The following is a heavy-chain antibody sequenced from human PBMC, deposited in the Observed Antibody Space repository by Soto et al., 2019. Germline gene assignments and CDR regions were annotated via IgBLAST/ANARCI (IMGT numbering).Heavy chain of an antibody. CDR1: GFTFTRYS. CDR3: ARESEDLTSNFDY. V-gene: IGHV3-21*06. J-gene: IGHJ4*02. Sequence: GGSLRLACAASGFTFTRYSMNWVRQAPGKGLEWVSSISSTTNYIYYGDSMKGRFTISRDNAKNSLYLEMNSLRAEDTAVYYCARESEDLTSNFDYWGQGTLVTVSS. CDR2: ISSTTNYI.